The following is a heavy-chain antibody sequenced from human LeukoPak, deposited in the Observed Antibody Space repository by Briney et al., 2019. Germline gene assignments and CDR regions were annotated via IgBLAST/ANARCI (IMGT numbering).Heavy chain of an antibody. Sequence: GGSLRLSCAASGFTFSSYGMHWVRQAPGKGLEWVAFIRYDGSNKYYADSVKGRFTISRDNSKNTLYLQMNSLRAEDTAVYYCAKDTVVVPAAMSHWGQGTLVTVSS. V-gene: IGHV3-30*02. J-gene: IGHJ4*02. CDR1: GFTFSSYG. D-gene: IGHD2-2*01. CDR2: IRYDGSNK. CDR3: AKDTVVVPAAMSH.